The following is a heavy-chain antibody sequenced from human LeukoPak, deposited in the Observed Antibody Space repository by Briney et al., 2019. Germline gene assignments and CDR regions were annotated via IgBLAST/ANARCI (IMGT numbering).Heavy chain of an antibody. D-gene: IGHD4-17*01. V-gene: IGHV1-2*02. CDR1: GYTFTGYY. CDR2: INPNSGGT. J-gene: IGHJ4*02. Sequence: ASVKVSCKASGYTFTGYYMHWVRQAPGQGLEWMGWINPNSGGTNYAQKFQGRVTMTRDTSISTAYMGLSRLRSDDTAVYYCARGAYGDNRTIDYWGQGTLVTVSS. CDR3: ARGAYGDNRTIDY.